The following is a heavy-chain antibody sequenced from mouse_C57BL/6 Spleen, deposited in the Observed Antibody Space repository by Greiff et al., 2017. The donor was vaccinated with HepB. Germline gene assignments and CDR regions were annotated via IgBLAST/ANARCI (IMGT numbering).Heavy chain of an antibody. V-gene: IGHV5-17*01. CDR2: ISSGSSTI. CDR3: AQSNYAY. Sequence: EVKVVESGGGLVKPGGSLKLSCAASGFTFSDYGMHWVRQAPEKGLEWVAYISSGSSTIYYADTVKGRFTISRDNAKNTLFLQMTSLRSEDTAMYYCAQSNYAYWGQGTLVTVSA. D-gene: IGHD2-5*01. CDR1: GFTFSDYG. J-gene: IGHJ3*01.